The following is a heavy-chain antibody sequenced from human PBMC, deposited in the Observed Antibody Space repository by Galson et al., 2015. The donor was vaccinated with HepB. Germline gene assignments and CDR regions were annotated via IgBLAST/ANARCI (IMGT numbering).Heavy chain of an antibody. CDR2: ISAYNGNT. V-gene: IGHV1-18*04. Sequence: SCKASGYTFTSYGISWVRQAPGQGLEWMGWISAYNGNTNYAQKLQGRVTMTTDTSTSTAYMELRSLRSDDTAVYYCARDPKIAVAGTPLDYWGQGTLVTVSS. D-gene: IGHD6-19*01. CDR3: ARDPKIAVAGTPLDY. J-gene: IGHJ4*02. CDR1: GYTFTSYG.